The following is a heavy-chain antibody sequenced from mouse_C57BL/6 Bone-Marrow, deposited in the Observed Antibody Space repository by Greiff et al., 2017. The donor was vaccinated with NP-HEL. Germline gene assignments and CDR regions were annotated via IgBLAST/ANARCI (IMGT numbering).Heavy chain of an antibody. V-gene: IGHV1-82*01. CDR2: IYPGDGGT. Sequence: QVQLKQSGPELVKPGASVKISCKASGYAFSSSWMNWVKQRPGKGLEWIGRIYPGDGGTNYNGKFKGKATLTAAKSSSTAYMQLSSLAAEESAVYFCARPPDYYGSTWFAYWGQGTLVTVSA. D-gene: IGHD1-1*01. CDR1: GYAFSSSW. J-gene: IGHJ3*01. CDR3: ARPPDYYGSTWFAY.